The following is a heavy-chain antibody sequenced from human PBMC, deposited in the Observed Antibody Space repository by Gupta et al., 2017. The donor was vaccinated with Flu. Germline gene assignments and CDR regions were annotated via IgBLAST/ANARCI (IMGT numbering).Heavy chain of an antibody. CDR1: GGSINDRY. J-gene: IGHJ4*01. D-gene: IGHD3-16*02. Sequence: GGSINDRYWSWFRQAAGREPEWIGYIHSTGRTTYNPSHQSRVTISVDTSKNEVSLRLNSVTAADTAVYYCTRHEPGGYHAYWGHGTLVSVSS. V-gene: IGHV4-59*08. CDR2: IHSTGRT. CDR3: TRHEPGGYHAY.